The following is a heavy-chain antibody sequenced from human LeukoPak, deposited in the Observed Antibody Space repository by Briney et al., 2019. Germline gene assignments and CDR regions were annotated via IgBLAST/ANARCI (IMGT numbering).Heavy chain of an antibody. Sequence: SETLSLTCTVSGGSISSYYWSWIRQPPGKGLEWIGYIYYSGSTNYNPSLKSRVTISVDMSKNQFSLKLSSVTAADTAVYYCARLRQDYYDSSGYYYYYYYGMDVWGQGTTVTVSS. V-gene: IGHV4-59*08. CDR3: ARLRQDYYDSSGYYYYYYYGMDV. CDR2: IYYSGST. J-gene: IGHJ6*02. D-gene: IGHD3-22*01. CDR1: GGSISSYY.